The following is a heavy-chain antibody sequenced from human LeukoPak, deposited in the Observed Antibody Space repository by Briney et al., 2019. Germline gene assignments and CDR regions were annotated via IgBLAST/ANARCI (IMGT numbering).Heavy chain of an antibody. V-gene: IGHV1-69*04. Sequence: GASLKVSCKASGYTFTSYDINWVRQAPGQGLEWMGRIIPIFGIANYAQKFQGRVTITADKSTSTAYMELSSLRSEDTAVYYCARASRFNYGSGADAFDIWGQGTMVTVSS. CDR2: IIPIFGIA. D-gene: IGHD3-10*01. CDR1: GYTFTSYD. J-gene: IGHJ3*02. CDR3: ARASRFNYGSGADAFDI.